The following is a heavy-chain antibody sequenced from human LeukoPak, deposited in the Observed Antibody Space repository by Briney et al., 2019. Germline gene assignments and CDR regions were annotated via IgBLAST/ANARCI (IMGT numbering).Heavy chain of an antibody. V-gene: IGHV3-64*01. CDR1: GFTFSTYA. D-gene: IGHD6-13*01. Sequence: GGSLRLSCAASGFTFSTYAMHWVRQAPGKGLEYLSAISSSGASTYYANSVKGRFTISRDNSKNTLYLQMTSLRAEDTAVYYCARYSTVTSVDYWGQGTLVTVSS. CDR3: ARYSTVTSVDY. CDR2: ISSSGAST. J-gene: IGHJ4*02.